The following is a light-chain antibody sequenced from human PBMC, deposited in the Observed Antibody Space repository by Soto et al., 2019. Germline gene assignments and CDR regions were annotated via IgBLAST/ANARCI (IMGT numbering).Light chain of an antibody. V-gene: IGKV3-11*01. J-gene: IGKJ1*01. CDR1: QSVRSN. Sequence: ESVLTQSPATLSLSPGERATLSCRASQSVRSNLAWYQQKPGQAPRLLIYDASNRATGIPGRFSGSGSGTAFTLTISNLAPEDFAVYYCQQRSNWPWTCGQGVKVEIK. CDR3: QQRSNWPWT. CDR2: DAS.